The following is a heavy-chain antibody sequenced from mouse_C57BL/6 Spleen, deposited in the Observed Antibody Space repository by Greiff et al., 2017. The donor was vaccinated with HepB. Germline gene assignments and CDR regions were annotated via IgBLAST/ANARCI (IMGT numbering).Heavy chain of an antibody. D-gene: IGHD2-4*01. CDR2: IRNKANGYTT. Sequence: EVQVVESGGGLVQPGGSLSLSCAASGFTFTDYYMSWVRQPPGKALEWLGFIRNKANGYTTEYSASVKGRFTISRDNSQSILYLQMNALRAEDSATYYCARSSYDYGLLGYFDVWGTGTTVTVSS. J-gene: IGHJ1*03. CDR1: GFTFTDYY. CDR3: ARSSYDYGLLGYFDV. V-gene: IGHV7-3*01.